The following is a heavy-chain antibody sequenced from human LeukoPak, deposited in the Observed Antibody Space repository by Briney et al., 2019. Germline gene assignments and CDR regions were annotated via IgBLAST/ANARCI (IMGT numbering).Heavy chain of an antibody. Sequence: GGSLRLSCAASGFTFSDRYMDWVRQAPGKGLEWVGRTSSKGNGYTTYYTASVKGRFTISRDDSKNSLYLQMNSLNTDDTAVYYCAKDRGSGGYFDYWGQGTLVTVSS. V-gene: IGHV3-72*01. CDR3: AKDRGSGGYFDY. J-gene: IGHJ4*02. D-gene: IGHD1-26*01. CDR1: GFTFSDRY. CDR2: TSSKGNGYTT.